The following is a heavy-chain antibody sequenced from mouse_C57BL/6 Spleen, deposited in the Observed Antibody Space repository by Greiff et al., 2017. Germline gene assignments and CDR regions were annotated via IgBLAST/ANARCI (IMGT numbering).Heavy chain of an antibody. J-gene: IGHJ2*01. Sequence: VMLVESGAELARPGASVKMSCKASGYTFTSYTMHWVKQRPGQGLEWIGYINPSSGYTKYNQKFKDKATLTADKSSSTAYMQLSSLTSEDSAVYYCAKGGVYDGYLDYWGQGTTLTVSA. D-gene: IGHD2-3*01. V-gene: IGHV1-4*01. CDR2: INPSSGYT. CDR1: GYTFTSYT. CDR3: AKGGVYDGYLDY.